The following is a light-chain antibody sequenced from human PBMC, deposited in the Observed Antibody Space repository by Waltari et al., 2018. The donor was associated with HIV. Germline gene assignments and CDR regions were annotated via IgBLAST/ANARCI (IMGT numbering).Light chain of an antibody. J-gene: IGKJ1*01. CDR1: QSVRTKF. V-gene: IGKV3-20*01. CDR3: QHYGSSPLM. Sequence: EIVLTQSPGTLSLSPGDRATLSFRASQSVRTKFFVWYQQKPGQAPRLLMHGVSNRATGTPDRFSGSGSGTDFTLTITRLEPEDSAVYYCQHYGSSPLMFGQGTKVEIK. CDR2: GVS.